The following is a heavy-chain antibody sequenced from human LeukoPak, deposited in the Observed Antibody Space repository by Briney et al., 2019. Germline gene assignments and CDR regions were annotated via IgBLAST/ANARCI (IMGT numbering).Heavy chain of an antibody. CDR2: ISGSGGSA. CDR3: ANLYGDYGDY. D-gene: IGHD4-17*01. CDR1: GFIFSSYA. V-gene: IGHV3-23*01. Sequence: GGSLRLSCVASGFIFSSYAMSWVRQTPGKGLEWVSGISGSGGSAFYADSVKGRFTISRDNAKNTLYLEMSSLRAEDTAVYYCANLYGDYGDYWGQGNLVTVSS. J-gene: IGHJ4*02.